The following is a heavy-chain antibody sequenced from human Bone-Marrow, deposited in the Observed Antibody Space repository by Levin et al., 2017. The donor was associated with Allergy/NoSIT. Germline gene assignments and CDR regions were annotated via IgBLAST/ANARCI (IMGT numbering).Heavy chain of an antibody. CDR1: GYSIGSSHY. Sequence: TSETLSLTCTVSGYSIGSSHYWGWMRQPPGKGLEYIGSIHHSGSTTSNPALKNRVTISIDTSKNQFFLKVNSVTATDTAVYYCAGDRNNHYHKKYWGQGTLVTVSS. CDR2: IHHSGST. CDR3: AGDRNNHYHKKY. J-gene: IGHJ4*02. V-gene: IGHV4-38-2*02. D-gene: IGHD1/OR15-1a*01.